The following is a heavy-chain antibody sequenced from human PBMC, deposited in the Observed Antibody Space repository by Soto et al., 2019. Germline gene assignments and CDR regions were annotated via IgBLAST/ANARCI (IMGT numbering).Heavy chain of an antibody. CDR2: IYYSGST. D-gene: IGHD4-17*01. CDR1: GGSISSYY. Sequence: SETLSLTWTVSGGSISSYYWSWIRQPPGKGLEWIGYIYYSGSTNYNPSLKSRVTISVDTSKNQFSLKLSSVTAADTAVYYCARRYGDCFDFWGQGTLVTVS. V-gene: IGHV4-59*08. CDR3: ARRYGDCFDF. J-gene: IGHJ4*02.